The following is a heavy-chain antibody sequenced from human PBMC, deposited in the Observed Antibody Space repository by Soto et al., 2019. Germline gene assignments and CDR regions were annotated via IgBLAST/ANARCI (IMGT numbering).Heavy chain of an antibody. CDR3: ARGVRYCSRPNCPNWFDP. CDR1: GFSLSTSGVG. D-gene: IGHD2-8*01. V-gene: IGHV2-5*02. J-gene: IGHJ5*02. Sequence: FGPTLVNPTQTLTLTCTFSGFSLSTSGVGVGWIRQPPGKALEWLALIYWDDDKRYSPSLNNRLTITKDTSKNQVVLTMTNVDPMDTATYYCARGVRYCSRPNCPNWFDPWGQGTLVTVSS. CDR2: IYWDDDK.